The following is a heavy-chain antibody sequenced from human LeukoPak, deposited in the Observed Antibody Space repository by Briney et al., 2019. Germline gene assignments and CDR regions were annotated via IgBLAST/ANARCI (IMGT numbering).Heavy chain of an antibody. D-gene: IGHD4-17*01. V-gene: IGHV3-23*01. Sequence: GGSLRLSCEASGFTFSNYALIWVRRAPGKGLEWVAAINGNGGGTYYADAVKGRFTISRDNSKNTLYLQMNSLRAEDTAVYYCARDPNGDYVGAFEFWGQGTTVTVSS. CDR2: INGNGGGT. CDR1: GFTFSNYA. CDR3: ARDPNGDYVGAFEF. J-gene: IGHJ3*01.